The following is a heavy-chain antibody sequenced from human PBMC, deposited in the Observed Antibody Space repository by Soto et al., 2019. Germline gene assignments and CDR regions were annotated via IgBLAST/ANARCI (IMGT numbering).Heavy chain of an antibody. D-gene: IGHD3-10*01. CDR3: ARGLWRPPYGSGSYSLGAFDY. Sequence: QVQLQQWGAGLLKPSETLSLTCAVYGGSFSGYYCSWIRQPPGKGLEWIGEINHSGSTNYNPSLKSRVTISVDTSKNQFSLKLSSVTAADTAVYYCARGLWRPPYGSGSYSLGAFDYWGQGTLVTVSS. V-gene: IGHV4-34*01. CDR1: GGSFSGYY. CDR2: INHSGST. J-gene: IGHJ4*02.